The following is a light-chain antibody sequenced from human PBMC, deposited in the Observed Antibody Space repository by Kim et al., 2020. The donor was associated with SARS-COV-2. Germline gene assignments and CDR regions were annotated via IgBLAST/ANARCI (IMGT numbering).Light chain of an antibody. CDR3: LLSFGDTVM. CDR2: HTS. Sequence: QAVVTQEPSLTVSPGGTVTLTCGSSTGAVTSGHYPYWFQHKPGQAPRTLIYHTSDKHSWTPARFSGFLLGGKAALTLSGAQPEDEADYYCLLSFGDTVMFGGGTQLTVL. J-gene: IGLJ3*02. CDR1: TGAVTSGHY. V-gene: IGLV7-46*01.